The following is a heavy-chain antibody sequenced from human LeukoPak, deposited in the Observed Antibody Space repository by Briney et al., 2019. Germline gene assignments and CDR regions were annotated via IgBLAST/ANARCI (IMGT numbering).Heavy chain of an antibody. CDR1: GFTFSSYS. Sequence: KPGGSLRLSCAASGFTFSSYSMNWVRQAPGKGLEWVSSISSSSSYIYYADSVKGRFTISRDNAKKSLYLQMNSLRAEDTAVYYCAKTRAMVRGVHLDYWGQGTLVIVSS. D-gene: IGHD3-10*01. CDR3: AKTRAMVRGVHLDY. J-gene: IGHJ4*02. V-gene: IGHV3-21*01. CDR2: ISSSSSYI.